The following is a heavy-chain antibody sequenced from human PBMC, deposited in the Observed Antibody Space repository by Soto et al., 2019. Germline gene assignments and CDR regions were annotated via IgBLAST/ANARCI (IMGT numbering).Heavy chain of an antibody. CDR1: GFTFSSYA. J-gene: IGHJ3*02. CDR3: ARQEYGSGVMVGAFDI. D-gene: IGHD3-10*01. V-gene: IGHV3-30-3*01. Sequence: QVQLVESGGGVVQPGRSLRLSCAASGFTFSSYAMHWVRQAPGKGLEWVAVISYDGSNKYYADSVKGRFTISRDNSKNTLDLQMNSLRAEDTAVYYCARQEYGSGVMVGAFDIWGQGTMVTVSS. CDR2: ISYDGSNK.